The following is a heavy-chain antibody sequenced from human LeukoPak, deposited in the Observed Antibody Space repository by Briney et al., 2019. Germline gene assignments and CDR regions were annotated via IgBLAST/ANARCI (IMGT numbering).Heavy chain of an antibody. V-gene: IGHV4-4*02. D-gene: IGHD2-2*01. CDR1: GGSISSSNW. Sequence: SGTLSLTCAVSGGSISSSNWWSWVRQPPGKGLEWIGEIYHSGSTNYNPSLKSRVTISVDKSKNQFSLKLSSVTAADTAVYYCARTAIIVVVPAAISNWFDPWGQGTLVTVSS. CDR3: ARTAIIVVVPAAISNWFDP. CDR2: IYHSGST. J-gene: IGHJ5*02.